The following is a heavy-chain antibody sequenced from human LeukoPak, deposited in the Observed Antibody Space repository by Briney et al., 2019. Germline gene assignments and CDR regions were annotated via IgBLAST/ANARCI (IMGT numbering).Heavy chain of an antibody. Sequence: PSETLSLTCTVSGGSISSGDYYWSWIRQPPGKGLEWIGYIYYSGSTYYNPSLKSRVTISVDTSKNQFSLKLSSVTAADTAVYYCARDTAMVNAFDIWGQGTMVTVSS. CDR1: GGSISSGDYY. D-gene: IGHD5-18*01. V-gene: IGHV4-30-4*01. CDR2: IYYSGST. CDR3: ARDTAMVNAFDI. J-gene: IGHJ3*02.